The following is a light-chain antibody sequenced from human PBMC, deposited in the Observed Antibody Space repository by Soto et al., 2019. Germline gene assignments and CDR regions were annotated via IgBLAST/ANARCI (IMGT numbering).Light chain of an antibody. CDR2: QAS. CDR3: QQYNSMVT. V-gene: IGKV1-5*03. J-gene: IGKJ4*01. Sequence: DIHITQSPSSLSAFVGDRVTITCRASQSINNFLNWYQQKPGKAPKLLIYQASSLRSGVPSRFSGRGSGTEFTLTISSLQPDDLATYYCQQYNSMVTFGGGTKVDIK. CDR1: QSINNF.